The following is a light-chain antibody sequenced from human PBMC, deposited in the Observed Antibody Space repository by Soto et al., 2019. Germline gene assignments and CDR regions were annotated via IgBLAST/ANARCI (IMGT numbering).Light chain of an antibody. J-gene: IGKJ1*01. CDR3: QQTYNTPPWT. Sequence: DIQMTQSPSSLSASVADRVTITCRTSQNIKNYLNWYQQKPGRAPKLLIYGASDLQSGVPSRFSGSGSGTDFTLTISSLQSEDFATYYCQQTYNTPPWTFGQGTKVDIK. CDR2: GAS. CDR1: QNIKNY. V-gene: IGKV1-39*01.